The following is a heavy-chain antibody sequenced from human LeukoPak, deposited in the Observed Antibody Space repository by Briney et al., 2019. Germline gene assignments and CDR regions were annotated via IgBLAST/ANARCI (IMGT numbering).Heavy chain of an antibody. CDR2: IRYDGSNK. CDR3: ATIVGATRSGWFDP. Sequence: PGGSLRLSCAASGFTFSSYGMHWVRQAPGKGLEWVAFIRYDGSNKYYADSVKGRFTISRDNSKNTLYLQMNSLRAEDTAVYYCATIVGATRSGWFDPWGQGTLVTVSS. J-gene: IGHJ5*02. V-gene: IGHV3-30*02. D-gene: IGHD1-26*01. CDR1: GFTFSSYG.